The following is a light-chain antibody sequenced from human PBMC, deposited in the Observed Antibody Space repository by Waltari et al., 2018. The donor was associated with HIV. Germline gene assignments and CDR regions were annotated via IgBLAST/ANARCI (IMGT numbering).Light chain of an antibody. J-gene: IGLJ2*01. Sequence: QSALTQPASVSGSPGQSVTIACTGHTINYNSVPWYQQHPAKAPKLIIFECTYRPSGVSNRFSGSKSGNTASLTISGLQGEDEAHYYCSSYTASGSVIFGGGTNLTVL. V-gene: IGLV2-14*03. CDR1: TINYNS. CDR2: ECT. CDR3: SSYTASGSVI.